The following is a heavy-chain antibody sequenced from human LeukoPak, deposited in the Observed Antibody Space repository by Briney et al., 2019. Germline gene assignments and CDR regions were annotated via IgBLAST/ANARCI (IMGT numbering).Heavy chain of an antibody. J-gene: IGHJ4*02. V-gene: IGHV3-48*04. CDR2: INSGADDI. CDR1: GFTFSLYA. CDR3: ARDTIQPGLIDD. D-gene: IGHD2-2*01. Sequence: RPGGSLRLFCAASGFTFSLYALNWVRQAPGKGLAWVAYINSGADDIHYAASVKGRFTISRDDATNTLYLQLRSLRAEDTAVYYCARDTIQPGLIDDWGQGTLVTVSS.